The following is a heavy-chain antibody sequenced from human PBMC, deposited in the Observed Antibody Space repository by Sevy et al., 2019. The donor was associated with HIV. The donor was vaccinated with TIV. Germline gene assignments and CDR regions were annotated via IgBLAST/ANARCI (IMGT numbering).Heavy chain of an antibody. CDR3: ATTKDYYESSGDPFDY. V-gene: IGHV1-24*01. D-gene: IGHD3-22*01. CDR2: FDPEDDET. CDR1: GYTLSQLS. J-gene: IGHJ4*02. Sequence: ASVKVSCKVSGYTLSQLSMHWVRLAPGKGLEWMVSFDPEDDETIYAQKFQDRVTMTEDTSTNTAYMELSSLRSEDTAVYYCATTKDYYESSGDPFDYWGQGTLVTVSS.